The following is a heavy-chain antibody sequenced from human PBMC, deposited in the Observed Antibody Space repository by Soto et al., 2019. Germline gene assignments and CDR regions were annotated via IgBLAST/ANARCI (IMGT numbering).Heavy chain of an antibody. D-gene: IGHD3-10*01. J-gene: IGHJ3*02. CDR1: GGSISNDIYY. CDR3: AKHTDFGSGSSWLGSDNMDTDAFDI. V-gene: IGHV4-39*01. CDR2: IYYSGNT. Sequence: PSETLSLTCTFSGGSISNDIYYWRWISKPPGKGLEWIGTIYYSGNTYYNPSLRSRVTISVDTSKNQFSLRLTSVTAADTAVYYCAKHTDFGSGSSWLGSDNMDTDAFDIWGQGTMVT.